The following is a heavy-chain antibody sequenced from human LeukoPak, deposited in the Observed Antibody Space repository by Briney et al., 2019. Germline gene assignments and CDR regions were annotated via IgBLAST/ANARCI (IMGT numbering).Heavy chain of an antibody. CDR1: GYAFTNYG. D-gene: IGHD1-1*01. J-gene: IGHJ4*02. Sequence: ASVKVSCKASGYAFTNYGVGWLRLAPGQGLQWLGWISTFNGNTNYAQIVQDRVTMTTDTSTNTAYLELRSLRSDDTAVYYCARRHLIGNGYFDHWGQGTLVTVSS. CDR3: ARRHLIGNGYFDH. V-gene: IGHV1-18*01. CDR2: ISTFNGNT.